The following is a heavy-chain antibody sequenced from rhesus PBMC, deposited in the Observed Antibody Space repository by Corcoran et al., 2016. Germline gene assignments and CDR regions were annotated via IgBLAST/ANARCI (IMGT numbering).Heavy chain of an antibody. D-gene: IGHD6-31*01. Sequence: EVQLVQAGAEGKKPGASVQVSCKVSGYTYTELSMHGGRQAPGKGLEWMGGVDPVYGEIIHAEKFQGRVTMTEDTSTDTAYMELSSLRSEDTAVYYCAREGQRLVLDYWGQGVLFTVSS. J-gene: IGHJ4*01. CDR1: GYTYTELS. CDR3: AREGQRLVLDY. CDR2: VDPVYGEI. V-gene: IGHV1-156*01.